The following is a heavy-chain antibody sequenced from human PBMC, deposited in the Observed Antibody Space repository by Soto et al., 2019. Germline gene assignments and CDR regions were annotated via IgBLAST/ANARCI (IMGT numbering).Heavy chain of an antibody. CDR3: AREGNSGDFVS. D-gene: IGHD2-21*02. CDR1: GFIFSGYR. V-gene: IGHV3-74*01. J-gene: IGHJ5*01. CDR2: TNSDGTTT. Sequence: EVQLVESGGGLVQPGGSMRLSCAASGFIFSGYRLHWVRQVQGKGLVWVSRTNSDGTTTTYADSVKGRFTISRDNAKNTLYLQMNSLRAEDTAVYYCAREGNSGDFVSWGQGTLVTVSS.